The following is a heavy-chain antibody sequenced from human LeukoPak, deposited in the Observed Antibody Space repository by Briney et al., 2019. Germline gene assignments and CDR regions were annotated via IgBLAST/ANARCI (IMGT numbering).Heavy chain of an antibody. Sequence: ASETLSLTCTVSGGSISSYYWGWIRQPPGKGLEWIGSIYYSGSTYYNPSLKSRVTISVDTSKNQFSLKLSSVTAADTAVYYCARQVGALIAAAAPYNWFDPWGQGTLVTVSS. V-gene: IGHV4-39*01. CDR2: IYYSGST. CDR3: ARQVGALIAAAAPYNWFDP. D-gene: IGHD6-13*01. J-gene: IGHJ5*02. CDR1: GGSISSYY.